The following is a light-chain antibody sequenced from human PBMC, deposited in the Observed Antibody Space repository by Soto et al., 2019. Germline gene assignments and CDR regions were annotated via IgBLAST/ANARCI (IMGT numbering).Light chain of an antibody. J-gene: IGLJ1*01. CDR3: NSYTSSSTYV. CDR2: YVT. CDR1: SSDVGGFNY. V-gene: IGLV2-14*03. Sequence: QSVLTQPASVSGSPGQSITISCTGTSSDVGGFNYVSWYQQHPGKAPKLMIYYVTNRPSGVSYRFSGSKSGNTASLTISGLQAEDEADYYCNSYTSSSTYVFGTGTKLTVL.